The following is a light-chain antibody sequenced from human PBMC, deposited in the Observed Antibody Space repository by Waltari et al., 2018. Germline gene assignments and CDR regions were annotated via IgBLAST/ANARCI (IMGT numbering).Light chain of an antibody. CDR3: QVWDSRSDHVV. J-gene: IGLJ2*01. Sequence: SYVLTQPPSVSVAPGKTATITCGGTNIGYYSVHRYQQRPGQAPVLVVHDDRDRPSGIPERFSGSTSGKSATLTITRVEAGDEADYYCQVWDSRSDHVVFGGGTKLTVL. V-gene: IGLV3-21*01. CDR1: NIGYYS. CDR2: DDR.